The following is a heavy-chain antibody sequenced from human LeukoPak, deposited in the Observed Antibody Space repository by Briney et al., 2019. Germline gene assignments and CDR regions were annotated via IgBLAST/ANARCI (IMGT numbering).Heavy chain of an antibody. CDR1: GFTFDDYA. V-gene: IGHV3-9*01. J-gene: IGHJ3*02. CDR3: AKDRGYYGSGKAFDI. Sequence: GGSLRLSCIASGFTFDDYAMHWVRQTPGKGLEWVSGISWNSGSINYADSVKGRFTISRDNAKNSLYLEMNSLRAEDTALYYCAKDRGYYGSGKAFDIWGQGTMVTVSS. D-gene: IGHD3-10*01. CDR2: ISWNSGSI.